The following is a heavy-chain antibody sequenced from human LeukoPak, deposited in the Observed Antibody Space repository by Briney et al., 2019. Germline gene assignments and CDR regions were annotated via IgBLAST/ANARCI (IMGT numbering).Heavy chain of an antibody. CDR1: GGSISSYY. Sequence: PSETLSLTCTVSGGSISSYYWSWIRQPAGKGLEWIGRIYTSGSTNYNPSLKSRVTMSVDTSKNQFSLKLSSVTAADTAVYYCARGNYCGGDCSPFDPWGQGTLVTVSS. V-gene: IGHV4-4*07. CDR3: ARGNYCGGDCSPFDP. J-gene: IGHJ5*02. D-gene: IGHD2-21*01. CDR2: IYTSGST.